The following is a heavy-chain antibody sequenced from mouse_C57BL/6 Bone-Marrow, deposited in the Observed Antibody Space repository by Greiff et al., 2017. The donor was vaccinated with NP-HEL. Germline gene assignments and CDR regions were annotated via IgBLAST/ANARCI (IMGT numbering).Heavy chain of an antibody. CDR2: IDPENGDT. Sequence: EVQLQQSGAELVRPGASVKLSCTASGFNIKDDYMHWVKQRPEQGLAWIGWIDPENGDTEYASKFQGKAPITADTSSNTAYLQLSSLTSEGTAVYYCTTPFITTVVATPDYWGQGTTLTVSS. V-gene: IGHV14-4*01. D-gene: IGHD1-1*01. CDR3: TTPFITTVVATPDY. J-gene: IGHJ2*01. CDR1: GFNIKDDY.